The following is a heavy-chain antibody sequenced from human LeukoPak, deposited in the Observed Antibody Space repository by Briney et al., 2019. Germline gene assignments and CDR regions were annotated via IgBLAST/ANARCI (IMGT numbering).Heavy chain of an antibody. CDR1: GGSISSYY. D-gene: IGHD3-9*01. Sequence: SETLSLTCTVSGGSISSYYWSWIRQPPGKGLEWIGYIYYSGSTNYNPSLKSRVTISVDTSKNQFSLKLSSVTAADTAVYYCARFRYYDIFADYWGQGTLVTVSS. CDR3: ARFRYYDIFADY. CDR2: IYYSGST. J-gene: IGHJ4*02. V-gene: IGHV4-59*01.